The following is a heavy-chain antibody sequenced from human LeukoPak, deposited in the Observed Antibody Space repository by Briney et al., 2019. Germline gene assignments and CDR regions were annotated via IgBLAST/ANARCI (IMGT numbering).Heavy chain of an antibody. Sequence: GGSLRLSCAASGFTFSSYAMSWVRQAPGKGLEWVPAISGSGGSTYYADSVKGRFTISRDNSKNTLYLQMNSLRAEDTAVYYCAKALGYCSGGSRPDWFDPWGQGTLVTVSS. V-gene: IGHV3-23*01. J-gene: IGHJ5*02. CDR1: GFTFSSYA. CDR3: AKALGYCSGGSRPDWFDP. D-gene: IGHD2-15*01. CDR2: ISGSGGST.